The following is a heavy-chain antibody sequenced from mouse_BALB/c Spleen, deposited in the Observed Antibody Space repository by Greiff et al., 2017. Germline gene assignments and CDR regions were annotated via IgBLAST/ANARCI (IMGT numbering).Heavy chain of an antibody. CDR3: ARLRNYIAY. V-gene: IGHV5-12-1*01. J-gene: IGHJ3*01. Sequence: EVMLVESGGGLVKPGGSLKLSCAASGFAFSSYDMSWVRQTPEKRLEWVAYISSGGGSTYYPDTVKGRFTISRDNAKNTLYLQMSSLKSEDTAMYYCARLRNYIAYWGQGTLVTVSA. CDR1: GFAFSSYD. CDR2: ISSGGGST. D-gene: IGHD2-12*01.